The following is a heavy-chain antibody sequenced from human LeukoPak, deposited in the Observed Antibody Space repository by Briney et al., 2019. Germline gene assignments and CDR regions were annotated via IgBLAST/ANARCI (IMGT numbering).Heavy chain of an antibody. Sequence: GGSLRLSCAASRFTFNNYGMSWVRQAPGKGLEWVSSISETGDSKYYADSVQGRFTISRDNSKNTLYLQMNSLRSEDTALYYCAKVWRGNYYDYWGQGTLVTVSS. CDR2: ISETGDSK. V-gene: IGHV3-23*01. J-gene: IGHJ4*02. CDR1: RFTFNNYG. D-gene: IGHD1-1*01. CDR3: AKVWRGNYYDY.